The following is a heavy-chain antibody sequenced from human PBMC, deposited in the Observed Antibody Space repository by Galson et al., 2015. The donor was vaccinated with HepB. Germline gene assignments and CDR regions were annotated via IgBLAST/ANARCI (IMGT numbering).Heavy chain of an antibody. CDR2: ISGSGGST. CDR3: AKYSSGYYANFDY. J-gene: IGHJ4*02. CDR1: GFTFSSYA. V-gene: IGHV3-23*01. D-gene: IGHD3-22*01. Sequence: SLRLSCAASGFTFSSYAMSWVRQAPGKGLEWVSAISGSGGSTYYADSVKGRFTISRDNSKNTLYLQMNSLRAEDTAVYYCAKYSSGYYANFDYWGQGTLVTVSS.